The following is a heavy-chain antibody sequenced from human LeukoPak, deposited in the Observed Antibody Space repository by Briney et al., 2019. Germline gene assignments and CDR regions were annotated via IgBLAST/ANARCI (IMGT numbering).Heavy chain of an antibody. CDR1: GHTFTSYY. J-gene: IGHJ4*02. CDR3: AREDSGWQTDY. CDR2: INPSGGST. D-gene: IGHD6-19*01. V-gene: IGHV1-46*03. Sequence: GASVKVSCKASGHTFTSYYMHWVRQAPGQGLEWMGIINPSGGSTSYAQKFQGRVTMTRDTSTSTVYMELSSLRSEDTAVYYCAREDSGWQTDYWGQGTLVTVSS.